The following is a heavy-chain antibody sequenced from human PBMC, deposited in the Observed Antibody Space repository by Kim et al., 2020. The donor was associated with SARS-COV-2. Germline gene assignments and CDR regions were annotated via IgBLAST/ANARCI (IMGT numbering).Heavy chain of an antibody. CDR3: ARTARKWYSSSWYRGVYFDY. CDR2: IYYSGST. V-gene: IGHV4-59*13. J-gene: IGHJ4*02. CDR1: GGSISSYY. Sequence: SETLSLTCSVSGGSISSYYWSWIRQPPGKGLEWIGYIYYSGSTNYNPSLKSRVTISVDTSKNQFSLKLSSVTAADTAVYYCARTARKWYSSSWYRGVYFDYWGQGTLVTVSS. D-gene: IGHD6-13*01.